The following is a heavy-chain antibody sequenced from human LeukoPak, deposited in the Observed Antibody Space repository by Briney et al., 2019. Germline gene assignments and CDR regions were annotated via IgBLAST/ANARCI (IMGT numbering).Heavy chain of an antibody. J-gene: IGHJ4*02. CDR3: ARDDKAADY. CDR2: INPNNGGT. CDR1: GYTFTVYY. V-gene: IGHV1-2*02. Sequence: GASVKVSCKASGYTFTVYYIHWLRQAPGQGLEWLGWINPNNGGTLYAQKFQGGVTMTRDTSISAVYMELNRLTADDTAVYYCARDDKAADYWGQGTLVTVSS. D-gene: IGHD3-22*01.